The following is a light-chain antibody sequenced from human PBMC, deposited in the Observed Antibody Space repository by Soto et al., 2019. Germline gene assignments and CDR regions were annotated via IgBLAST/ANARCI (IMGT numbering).Light chain of an antibody. V-gene: IGKV3-20*01. CDR1: QSVGSNY. CDR2: GAS. J-gene: IGKJ2*01. Sequence: IVLTQSPGTLSLSPGERATLSCRASQSVGSNYLAWYQQKPGQAPRLLIYGASSRATGITDRFSGSGSGKDFTLTISRREPEDLAVYYCQHYGRSAYTFGQGTTLEIK. CDR3: QHYGRSAYT.